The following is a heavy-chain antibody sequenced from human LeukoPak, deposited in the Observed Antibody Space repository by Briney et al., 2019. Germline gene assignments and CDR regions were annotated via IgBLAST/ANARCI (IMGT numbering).Heavy chain of an antibody. CDR3: ARLRDGYNYFDY. Sequence: PSETLSLTCTVSGGSISSSSYYWGWIRQPPGKGLEWIGYIYYSGSTNYNPSLKSRVTISVDTSKNQFSLKLSSVTAADTAVYYCARLRDGYNYFDYWGQGTLVTVSS. V-gene: IGHV4-61*05. D-gene: IGHD5-24*01. CDR1: GGSISSSSYY. J-gene: IGHJ4*02. CDR2: IYYSGST.